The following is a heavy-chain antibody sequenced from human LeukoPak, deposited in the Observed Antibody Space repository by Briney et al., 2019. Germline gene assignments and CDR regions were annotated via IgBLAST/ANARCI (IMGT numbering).Heavy chain of an antibody. D-gene: IGHD3-22*01. J-gene: IGHJ4*02. CDR1: GFTFSSYA. V-gene: IGHV3-23*01. Sequence: GGSLKLSCAASGFTFSSYAMSWVRQAPGKGLEWVSSISGSGGSTYYADSVKGRFTISRDNSKNTMYLQMKRLRAEDTAVYYCAKDPISTYFDYWGQGTLVTVSS. CDR3: AKDPISTYFDY. CDR2: ISGSGGST.